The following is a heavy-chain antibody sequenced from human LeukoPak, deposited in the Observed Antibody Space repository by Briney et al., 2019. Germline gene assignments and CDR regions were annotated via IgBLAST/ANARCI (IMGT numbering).Heavy chain of an antibody. CDR1: GFTFSSYA. CDR2: ISYDGSNK. V-gene: IGHV3-30*04. D-gene: IGHD1-1*01. J-gene: IGHJ4*02. CDR3: AREVESTSD. Sequence: PGGSLRLSCAASGFTFSSYAMHWVRQAPGKGLEWVAVISYDGSNKYYADSVKGRFTISRDNSKNTLYLQMNSLRAVDTAVYYCAREVESTSDWGQGTLVTVSS.